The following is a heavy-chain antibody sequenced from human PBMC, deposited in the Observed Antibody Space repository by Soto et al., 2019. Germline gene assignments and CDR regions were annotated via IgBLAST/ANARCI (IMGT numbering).Heavy chain of an antibody. Sequence: QVQLQQWGAGLLKPSETLSLTCAVYGGSFSGYYWTWIRQPPGTGLEWIGEINHSGSTNYNPSLKGRVTISVDTSNNQFSLQLTSVTDADTAVYYCARDKITGLFDYWGQGTLVTVSS. CDR2: INHSGST. J-gene: IGHJ4*02. D-gene: IGHD2-8*02. CDR3: ARDKITGLFDY. CDR1: GGSFSGYY. V-gene: IGHV4-34*01.